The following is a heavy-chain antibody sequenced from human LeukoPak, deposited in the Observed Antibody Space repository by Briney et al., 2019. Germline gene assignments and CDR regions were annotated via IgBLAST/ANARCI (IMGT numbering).Heavy chain of an antibody. Sequence: PGGSLRLSCAASGFTFSSYAMHWVRQAPGKGLEWVAVISYDGSNKYYADSVKGRFTISRDNSKNTLYLQMNSPRAEDTAVYYCASPIMTTVRSKRAFDIWGQGTMVTVSS. J-gene: IGHJ3*02. CDR2: ISYDGSNK. CDR3: ASPIMTTVRSKRAFDI. D-gene: IGHD4-11*01. V-gene: IGHV3-30-3*01. CDR1: GFTFSSYA.